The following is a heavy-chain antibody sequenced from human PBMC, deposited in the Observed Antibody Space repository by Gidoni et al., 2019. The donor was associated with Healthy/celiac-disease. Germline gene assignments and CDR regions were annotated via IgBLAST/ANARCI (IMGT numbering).Heavy chain of an antibody. CDR1: GYSISSGYY. CDR2: IYHSGST. J-gene: IGHJ4*02. V-gene: IGHV4-38-2*01. Sequence: QVQLQESGPGLVKPSETLSLTCAVTGYSISSGYYWCWIRQPPGKGLEWIGSIYHSGSTYYNPSLKSRVTISVDTSKNQFSLKPSSVTAADTAVYYCASQQYYFDYWGQGTLVTVSS. CDR3: ASQQYYFDY. D-gene: IGHD4-4*01.